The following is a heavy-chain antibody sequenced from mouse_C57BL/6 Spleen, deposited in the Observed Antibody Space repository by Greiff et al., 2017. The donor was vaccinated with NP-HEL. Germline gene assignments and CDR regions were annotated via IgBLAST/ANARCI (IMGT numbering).Heavy chain of an antibody. Sequence: EVMLVESGGGLVKPGGSLKLSCAASGFTFSSYTMSWVRQTPEKRLEWVATISGGGGNTYYPDSVKGRFTISRDNAKNTLYLQMSSLRSEDTALYYCARHEIHYYGSSHLYAMDYWGQGTSVTVSS. CDR2: ISGGGGNT. J-gene: IGHJ4*01. CDR1: GFTFSSYT. V-gene: IGHV5-9*01. D-gene: IGHD1-1*01. CDR3: ARHEIHYYGSSHLYAMDY.